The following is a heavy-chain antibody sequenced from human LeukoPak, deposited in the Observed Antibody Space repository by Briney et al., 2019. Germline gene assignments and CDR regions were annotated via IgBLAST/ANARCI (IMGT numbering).Heavy chain of an antibody. D-gene: IGHD6-19*01. CDR2: IDHRGTA. CDR1: GASYNAYY. J-gene: IGHJ4*02. Sequence: PSETLSLTCAVYGASYNAYYWSWIRQPPGKGLEWIGDIDHRGTATYNPSLKSRLTISADASKNQFSLKLNSVTDADTAVYYCAVRITLLGVAASSDSWGQGNLHIVSS. CDR3: AVRITLLGVAASSDS. V-gene: IGHV4-34*01.